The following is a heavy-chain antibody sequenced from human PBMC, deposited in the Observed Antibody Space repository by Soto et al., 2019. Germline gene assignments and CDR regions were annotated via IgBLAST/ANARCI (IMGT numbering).Heavy chain of an antibody. CDR1: GGSISSGGYY. CDR3: ARVFGFGGMDV. Sequence: QVQLQESGPGLVKPSQTLSLTCTVSGGSISSGGYYWSCIRQHPGKGLEWIGYIYYSGGTYYNPALNCRVTISVDTSKNQFSLNLSSVSAADTAVYYCARVFGFGGMDVWGQGTTVTVSS. J-gene: IGHJ6*02. CDR2: IYYSGGT. D-gene: IGHD3-10*01. V-gene: IGHV4-31*03.